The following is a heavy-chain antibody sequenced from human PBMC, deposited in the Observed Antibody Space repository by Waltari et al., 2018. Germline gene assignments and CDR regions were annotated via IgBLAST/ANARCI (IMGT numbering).Heavy chain of an antibody. Sequence: EVQLVQSGAEVKKPGATVKISCQVSGYTFTAYYMHWVQQAPGKGLEWMGLVDPEDGETIYAEKFQGRVTITAETSTDTAYMELSSLRSEDTAVYYCATVEHSNSMARRAFDYWGQGTLVTVSS. V-gene: IGHV1-69-2*01. CDR2: VDPEDGET. D-gene: IGHD3-10*01. CDR3: ATVEHSNSMARRAFDY. J-gene: IGHJ4*02. CDR1: GYTFTAYY.